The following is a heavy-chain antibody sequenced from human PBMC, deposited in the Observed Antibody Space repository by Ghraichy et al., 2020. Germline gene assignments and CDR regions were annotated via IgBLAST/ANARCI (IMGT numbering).Heavy chain of an antibody. D-gene: IGHD3-16*01. J-gene: IGHJ4*02. Sequence: SPTLSLTCTISGDSVSSNSAAWNWIRQSPSRGLEWLGRTYYRSKWYNDYAVSVKIRITINPDTSKNQFSLQLNSVTPEDTAVYYCARGAWTWGVLYFDYWGQVTLVTVSS. CDR2: TYYRSKWYN. V-gene: IGHV6-1*01. CDR1: GDSVSSNSAA. CDR3: ARGAWTWGVLYFDY.